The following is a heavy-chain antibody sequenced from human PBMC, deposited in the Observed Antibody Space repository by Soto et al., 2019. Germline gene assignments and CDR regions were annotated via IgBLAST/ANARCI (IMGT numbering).Heavy chain of an antibody. CDR3: AREGGMDV. Sequence: EVQLVESGGGLVQPGGSLRLSFAASGFPFSSYSITGVRQAPGKGLEWVSYISTSGSTISYADSVKGRFTISRDNARNSVYLQVNSLRAEDTAVYYCAREGGMDVWGQGTTVTVSS. V-gene: IGHV3-48*01. CDR1: GFPFSSYS. CDR2: ISTSGSTI. J-gene: IGHJ6*02.